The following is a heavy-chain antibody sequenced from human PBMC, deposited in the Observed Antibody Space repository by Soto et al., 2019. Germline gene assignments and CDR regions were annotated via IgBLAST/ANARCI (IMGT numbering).Heavy chain of an antibody. CDR3: AKSAGATANYYYYYMDV. D-gene: IGHD6-25*01. CDR2: ISGSGGST. J-gene: IGHJ6*03. V-gene: IGHV3-23*01. CDR1: GFTFSSYA. Sequence: GGSLRLSCAASGFTFSSYAMSWVRQAPGKGLEWVSAISGSGGSTYYADSVKGRFTISRDNSKNTLYLQMNSLRAEDTAVYYCAKSAGATANYYYYYMDVWGKGTTVTVSS.